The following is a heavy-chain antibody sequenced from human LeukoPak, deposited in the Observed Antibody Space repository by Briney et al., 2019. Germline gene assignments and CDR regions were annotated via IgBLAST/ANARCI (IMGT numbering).Heavy chain of an antibody. CDR2: ISISGTTI. CDR3: ARLFKQYSYGPFDAFDI. Sequence: GVSLRLSCAASGFTFTDYYMSWIRQAPGKGLEWVSYISISGTTIYYADSVKGRFTISRDNAKNSLYLQMNSLRAEDTAVYYCARLFKQYSYGPFDAFDIWGQGTMVTVSS. D-gene: IGHD5-18*01. V-gene: IGHV3-11*04. J-gene: IGHJ3*02. CDR1: GFTFTDYY.